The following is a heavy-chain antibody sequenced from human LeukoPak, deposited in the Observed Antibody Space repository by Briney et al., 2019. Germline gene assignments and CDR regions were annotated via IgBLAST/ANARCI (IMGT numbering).Heavy chain of an antibody. CDR1: GFTFSSYG. J-gene: IGHJ4*02. Sequence: GGSPRLSCAASGFTFSSYGMHWVRQAPGKGLEWVAFIRYDGNNKYYADSVKGRFTISRDNSKNTLYLQMNSLRAEDTAVYYCAKDHSSSCDFDYWGQGTLVTVSS. D-gene: IGHD6-6*01. CDR2: IRYDGNNK. V-gene: IGHV3-30*02. CDR3: AKDHSSSCDFDY.